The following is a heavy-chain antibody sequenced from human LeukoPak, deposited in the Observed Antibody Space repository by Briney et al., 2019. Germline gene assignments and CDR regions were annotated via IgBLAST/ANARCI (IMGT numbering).Heavy chain of an antibody. CDR3: ARAKGDSSGYSFDY. CDR2: INQDESVK. CDR1: GFTFRRFW. D-gene: IGHD3-22*01. Sequence: GGSLRLSCAASGFTFRRFWMSWVRQAPGKGLEWVASINQDESVKHYVDSVRGRFTISRDNARNSLFLQMNSLRAEDTAVYYCARAKGDSSGYSFDYWGQGTLVTVSS. J-gene: IGHJ4*02. V-gene: IGHV3-7*01.